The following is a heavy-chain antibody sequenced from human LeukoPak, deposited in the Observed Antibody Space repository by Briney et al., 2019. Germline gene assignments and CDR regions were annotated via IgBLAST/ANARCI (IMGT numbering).Heavy chain of an antibody. J-gene: IGHJ4*02. CDR2: INHSGST. Sequence: SETLSLTCALSGGSITDYYYNWVRQPPGKGLEWIGEINHSGSTTYNPSLKSRVIIAVDTSKNQFSLKLSSVTAADTAVYYCARLTTVTTDFDYWGQGTLVTVSS. CDR3: ARLTTVTTDFDY. D-gene: IGHD4-17*01. CDR1: GGSITDYY. V-gene: IGHV4-34*01.